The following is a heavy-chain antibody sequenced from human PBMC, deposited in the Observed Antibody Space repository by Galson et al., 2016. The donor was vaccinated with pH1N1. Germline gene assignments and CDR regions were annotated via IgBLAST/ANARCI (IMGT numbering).Heavy chain of an antibody. J-gene: IGHJ5*02. Sequence: SLRLSCAACGFTFSNFWMHWVRQAPGKGLEWVANIRQDGSEKYYVDSVKGRFTISRDNAKNSLYLQVNSLTAEDTAVYYCARARFDPWGQGTLVTVSS. CDR3: ARARFDP. CDR1: GFTFSNFW. V-gene: IGHV3-7*01. CDR2: IRQDGSEK.